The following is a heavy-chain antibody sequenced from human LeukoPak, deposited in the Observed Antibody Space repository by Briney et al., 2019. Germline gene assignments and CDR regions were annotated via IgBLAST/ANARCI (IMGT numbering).Heavy chain of an antibody. J-gene: IGHJ5*02. CDR1: GGSISRSSYY. V-gene: IGHV4-39*07. D-gene: IGHD1-7*01. CDR2: IYYSGST. CDR3: ARDRRYNWNLAWFDP. Sequence: SETLSLTCTVSGGSISRSSYYWGWIRQPPGKGLEWIGSIYYSGSTYYNPSLKSRVTISVDTSKNQFSLKLSSVTAADTAVYYYARDRRYNWNLAWFDPWGQGTLVTVSS.